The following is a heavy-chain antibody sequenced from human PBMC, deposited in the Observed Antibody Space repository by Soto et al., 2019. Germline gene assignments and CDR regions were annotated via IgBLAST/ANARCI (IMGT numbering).Heavy chain of an antibody. Sequence: GGSLRLSCAASGFTFSSYAMSWVRQAPGKGLEWVSAISSSGGSTYYADSVKGRFTISRDNSKDTLYLQMNSLRAEDTAVYYCAKGGLYSYYYMDVWGKGTTVTVSS. V-gene: IGHV3-23*01. CDR1: GFTFSSYA. CDR2: ISSSGGST. J-gene: IGHJ6*03. CDR3: AKGGLYSYYYMDV. D-gene: IGHD3-16*01.